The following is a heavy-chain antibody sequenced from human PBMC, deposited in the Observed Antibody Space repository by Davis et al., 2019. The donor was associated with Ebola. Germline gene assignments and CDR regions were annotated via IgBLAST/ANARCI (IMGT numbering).Heavy chain of an antibody. CDR1: GFTVSSNY. D-gene: IGHD6-6*01. CDR3: ARDHRSSAHWFDP. V-gene: IGHV3-23*01. Sequence: GESLKISCAASGFTVSSNYMSWVRQAPGKGLEWVSAISGSGGSTYYADSVKGRFTISRDNSKNTLYLQMNSLRAEDTAVYYCARDHRSSAHWFDPWGQGTLVTVSS. J-gene: IGHJ5*02. CDR2: ISGSGGST.